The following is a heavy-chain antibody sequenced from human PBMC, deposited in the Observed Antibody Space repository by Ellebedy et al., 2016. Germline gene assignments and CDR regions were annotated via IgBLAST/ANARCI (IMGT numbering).Heavy chain of an antibody. CDR3: ARREDGSSGWYEGGEYFQH. CDR1: GYIFTSYD. Sequence: ASVKVSCXASGYIFTSYDLNWVRQATGQGLEWMGWISAYNGNTNYAQKLQGRVTMTTDTSTSTAYMELRSLRSDDTAVYYCARREDGSSGWYEGGEYFQHWGQGTLVTVSS. D-gene: IGHD6-19*01. J-gene: IGHJ1*01. V-gene: IGHV1-18*01. CDR2: ISAYNGNT.